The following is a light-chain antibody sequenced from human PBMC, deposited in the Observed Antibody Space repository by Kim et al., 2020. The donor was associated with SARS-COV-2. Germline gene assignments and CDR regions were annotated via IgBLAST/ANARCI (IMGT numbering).Light chain of an antibody. CDR3: QQYDNLPFT. J-gene: IGKJ3*01. Sequence: DIHMTQSPSSLSASVGDRVTITCQASQDISNYLNWYQQKPGKAPKLLIYDASNLETGVPSRFSGSGSGTDFTFTISTLHPEDIATYYCQQYDNLPFTFGPGTKVDIK. CDR2: DAS. V-gene: IGKV1-33*01. CDR1: QDISNY.